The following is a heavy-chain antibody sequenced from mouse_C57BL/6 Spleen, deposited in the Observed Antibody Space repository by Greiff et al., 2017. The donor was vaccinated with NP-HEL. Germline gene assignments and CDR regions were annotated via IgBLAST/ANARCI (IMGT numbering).Heavy chain of an antibody. CDR3: TREGGYYDYAPYAMDY. J-gene: IGHJ4*01. V-gene: IGHV5-9-1*02. CDR2: ISSGGDYI. CDR1: GFTFSSYA. D-gene: IGHD2-4*01. Sequence: EVQGVESGEGLVKPGGSLKLSCAASGFTFSSYAMSWVRQTPEKRLEWVAYISSGGDYIYYADTVKGRFTISRDNARNTLYLQMSSLKSEDTAMYYCTREGGYYDYAPYAMDYWGQGTSVTVSS.